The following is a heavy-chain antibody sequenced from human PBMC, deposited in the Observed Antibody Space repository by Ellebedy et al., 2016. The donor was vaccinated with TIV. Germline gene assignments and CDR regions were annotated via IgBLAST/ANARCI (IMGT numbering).Heavy chain of an antibody. CDR2: INHSGST. J-gene: IGHJ6*03. CDR3: ARALRDWNYDFWSGALHYMDV. Sequence: SETLSLXCAVYGGSFSSYYWSWIRQPPGKGLEWIGEINHSGSTNYNPSLKSRVTISVDTSKNQFSLKLSSVTAADTAVYYCARALRDWNYDFWSGALHYMDVWGKGTTVTVSS. CDR1: GGSFSSYY. D-gene: IGHD3-3*01. V-gene: IGHV4-34*01.